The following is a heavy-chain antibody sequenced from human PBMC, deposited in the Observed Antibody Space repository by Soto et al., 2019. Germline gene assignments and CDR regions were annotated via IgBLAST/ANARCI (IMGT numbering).Heavy chain of an antibody. Sequence: PSETLSLTCIFSVGSISSSSYYCGWIRQPPWKGLEWIGSIYYSGRTYYNPSFKGRVTISIDTSKNQFSLKLSSVTATDTAVYYCARQRPTVVNKAYFEHWGQGALVSVS. D-gene: IGHD2-21*01. CDR1: VGSISSSSYY. CDR3: ARQRPTVVNKAYFEH. CDR2: IYYSGRT. V-gene: IGHV4-39*01. J-gene: IGHJ4*02.